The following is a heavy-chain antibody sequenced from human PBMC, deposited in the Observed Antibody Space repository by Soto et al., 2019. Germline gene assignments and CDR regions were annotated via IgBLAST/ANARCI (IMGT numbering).Heavy chain of an antibody. Sequence: KTSETLSLTCAVYGGSFSGYYWSWIRQPPGKGLEWIGEINHSGSTNYNPSLKSRVTISVDTSKNQFSLKLSSVTAADTAVYYCARGTSPIWPVTNDYWGQGTLVTVSS. CDR3: ARGTSPIWPVTNDY. V-gene: IGHV4-34*01. CDR1: GGSFSGYY. J-gene: IGHJ4*02. D-gene: IGHD4-17*01. CDR2: INHSGST.